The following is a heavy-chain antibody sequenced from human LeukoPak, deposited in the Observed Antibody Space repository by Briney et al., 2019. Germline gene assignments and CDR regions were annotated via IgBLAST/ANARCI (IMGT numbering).Heavy chain of an antibody. CDR2: SKHGGDT. CDR3: ARGSRRGLDY. V-gene: IGHV4-34*01. J-gene: IGHJ4*02. D-gene: IGHD3/OR15-3a*01. CDR1: GESFTDYY. Sequence: SETLSLTCTVYGESFTDYYWSWIRQSPGTGLEWIAESKHGGDTNFSPSLKSRVTVSLDTSTNQCSLYLGSVTAADTAVYYCARGSRRGLDYWGQGALVTVSS.